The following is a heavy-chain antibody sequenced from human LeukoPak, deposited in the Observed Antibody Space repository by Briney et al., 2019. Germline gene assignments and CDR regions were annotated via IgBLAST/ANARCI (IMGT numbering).Heavy chain of an antibody. V-gene: IGHV4-34*01. D-gene: IGHD3-22*01. CDR1: GESSFSSYY. Sequence: PSETLSLTCAVYGESSFSSYYWSWIRQTPGGALEWIGEINHSGYTNYNPSLKSRVTLSIDTSKNQFSLRLNSVTAAETAVYYCSRQVVGNDYWGQGTLVTVSS. J-gene: IGHJ4*02. CDR2: INHSGYT. CDR3: SRQVVGNDY.